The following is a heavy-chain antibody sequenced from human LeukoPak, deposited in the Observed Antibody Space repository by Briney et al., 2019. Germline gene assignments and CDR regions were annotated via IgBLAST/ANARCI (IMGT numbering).Heavy chain of an antibody. CDR2: VSDSGVNT. CDR1: GFAFSSFA. J-gene: IGHJ4*02. D-gene: IGHD4-11*01. CDR3: SKGRGSTLTNIDF. Sequence: GGSLRLSCAASGFAFSSFAMTWVRQSPGKGLEWVSSVSDSGVNTYFARSVRGRFTVSRDNFKNILYLQMNSLTVEDTAFYYCSKGRGSTLTNIDFWGQGALVTVSS. V-gene: IGHV3-23*01.